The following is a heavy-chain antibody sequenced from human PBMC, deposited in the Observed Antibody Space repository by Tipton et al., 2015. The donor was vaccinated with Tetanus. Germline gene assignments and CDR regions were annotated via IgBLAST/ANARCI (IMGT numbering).Heavy chain of an antibody. CDR3: ARGDGGPTSAVFDS. J-gene: IGHJ4*02. CDR2: IRSKAYGETT. V-gene: IGHV3-49*03. CDR1: GFTFADYA. Sequence: SLRLSCAASGFTFADYAMSWFRQAPGKGLEWVGFIRSKAYGETTEYAASVKGRFTMSRDDSKTIAYLQLNNLKTEATAVYYCARGDGGPTSAVFDSWGQGAMVIVSS. D-gene: IGHD3-16*01.